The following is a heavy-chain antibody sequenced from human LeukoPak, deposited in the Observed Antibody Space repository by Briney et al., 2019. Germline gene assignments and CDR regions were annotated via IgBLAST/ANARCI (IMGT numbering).Heavy chain of an antibody. D-gene: IGHD2-2*01. J-gene: IGHJ5*02. CDR2: IYYSGST. V-gene: IGHV4-31*03. CDR1: GGSISSGGYY. CDR3: AREEGGYCSSTSCSNWFDP. Sequence: PSQTLSLTCTVSGGSISSGGYYWSWIRQHPGKGLEWIGYIYYSGSTYYNPSLKSRVTISVDTSKNQFSLKLSSVTAADTAVYYCAREEGGYCSSTSCSNWFDPWGQGTLVTVSS.